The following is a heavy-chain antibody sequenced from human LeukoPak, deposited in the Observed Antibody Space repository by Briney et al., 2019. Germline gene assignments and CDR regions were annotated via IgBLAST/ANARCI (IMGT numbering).Heavy chain of an antibody. J-gene: IGHJ4*02. CDR1: GGTFSSYA. D-gene: IGHD6-19*01. CDR3: ARGNPIAVAGSSFDY. V-gene: IGHV1-69*04. CDR2: IIPILGIA. Sequence: ASVKVSCKASGGTFSSYAISWVRQAPGQGLEWMGRIIPILGIANYAQKFQGRVTITADKSTSTAYMELSSLRSEYTAVYYCARGNPIAVAGSSFDYWGQGTLVTVSS.